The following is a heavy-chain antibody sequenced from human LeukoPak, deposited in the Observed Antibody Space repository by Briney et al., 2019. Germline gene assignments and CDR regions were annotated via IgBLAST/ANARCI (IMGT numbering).Heavy chain of an antibody. D-gene: IGHD6-6*01. CDR3: ARDLRQLAREHHFDY. CDR1: GFTFSSYA. Sequence: GSLRLSCAASGFTFSSYAMYWVRQAPGKGLEWVAVISYDGSNKYYADSVKGRFTISRDNSKNTLYLQMNSLRAEDTAVYYCARDLRQLAREHHFDYWGQGTLVTVSS. J-gene: IGHJ4*02. CDR2: ISYDGSNK. V-gene: IGHV3-30-3*01.